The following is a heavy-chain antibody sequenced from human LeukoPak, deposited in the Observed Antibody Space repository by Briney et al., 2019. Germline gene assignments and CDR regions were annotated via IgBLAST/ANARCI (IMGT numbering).Heavy chain of an antibody. D-gene: IGHD1-26*01. CDR2: IIPIFGTA. Sequence: ASVKVSCKASGGTFSSYAISWVRQAPVQGLEWMGGIIPIFGTANYAQKFQGRVTITADESTSTAYMEPSSLRSEDTAVYYCARSSGSYSYYYYYMDVWGKGTTVTVSS. V-gene: IGHV1-69*13. CDR1: GGTFSSYA. J-gene: IGHJ6*03. CDR3: ARSSGSYSYYYYYMDV.